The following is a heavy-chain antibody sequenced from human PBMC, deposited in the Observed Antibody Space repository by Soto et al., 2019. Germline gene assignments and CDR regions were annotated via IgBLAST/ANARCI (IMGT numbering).Heavy chain of an antibody. J-gene: IGHJ3*02. V-gene: IGHV3-7*01. CDR1: GFTFSSYW. D-gene: IGHD3-9*01. Sequence: EVQLVESGGGLVQPGGSLRLSCAASGFTFSSYWMSWVRQAPGKGLEWVANIKQDGSEKYYVDSVKGRFTISRDNAKNSLYLQMNSLRAEDRAVYYCFAGYVDWLPLSREGAFDIWGQGTMVTVSS. CDR3: FAGYVDWLPLSREGAFDI. CDR2: IKQDGSEK.